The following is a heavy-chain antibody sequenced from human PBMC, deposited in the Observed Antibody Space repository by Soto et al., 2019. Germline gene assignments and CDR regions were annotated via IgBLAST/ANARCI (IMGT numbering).Heavy chain of an antibody. V-gene: IGHV3-30*18. J-gene: IGHJ3*02. CDR2: ISYDGSDK. CDR1: GFTFSSYD. D-gene: IGHD3-22*01. CDR3: AKDGGETMNDALDI. Sequence: QVQLVESGGGVVQPGRSLRLSCAASGFTFSSYDMHWVRQAPGKGLEGVAVISYDGSDKYYADSVKGRFTISRDNSKNTLLMEIDSLRNEGPGVYYWAKDGGETMNDALDIWGQGTMVTVSS.